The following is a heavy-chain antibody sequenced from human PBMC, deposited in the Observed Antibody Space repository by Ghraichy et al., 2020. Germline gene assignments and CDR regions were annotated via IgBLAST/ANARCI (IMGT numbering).Heavy chain of an antibody. J-gene: IGHJ4*02. CDR3: ARGATACFDC. V-gene: IGHV3-74*01. CDR1: GFTFSNHW. Sequence: GGSLRLSCVASGFTFSNHWMHWVRQAPGKGLVWVSRINNDGNRKVYADSVEGRFTISRDNAKNTLYLQMNNLRDEDTGMYYCARGATACFDCWGQGTRVTVSS. D-gene: IGHD1-1*01. CDR2: INNDGNRK.